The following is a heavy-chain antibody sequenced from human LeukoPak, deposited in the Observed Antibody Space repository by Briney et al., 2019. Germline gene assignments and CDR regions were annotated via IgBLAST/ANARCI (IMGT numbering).Heavy chain of an antibody. CDR1: GGSISSSNW. CDR2: IYHGGST. V-gene: IGHV4-4*02. J-gene: IGHJ4*02. Sequence: SETLSLTCAVSGGSISSSNWWSWVRPPPGKGLEWIGEIYHGGSTNYNPSLKSRVAMSVDRSRNQFSLQLSSVTAADTAVYYCAKGEDHGSGTVHFASWGQGTLVTVSS. D-gene: IGHD3-10*01. CDR3: AKGEDHGSGTVHFAS.